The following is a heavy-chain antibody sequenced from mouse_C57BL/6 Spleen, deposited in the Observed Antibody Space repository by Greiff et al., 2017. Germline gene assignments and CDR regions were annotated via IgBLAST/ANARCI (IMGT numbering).Heavy chain of an antibody. Sequence: EVKLMESGPGLVKPSQSLSLTCSVTGYSITSGYYWNWIRQFPGNKLEWMGYISYDGSNNSNPSLKNRISITRDASKTRFFLKLNSVITEDTATYYCSRGLGRGYFDVWGTGTTVTVSS. V-gene: IGHV3-6*01. CDR1: GYSITSGYY. J-gene: IGHJ1*03. CDR2: ISYDGSN. CDR3: SRGLGRGYFDV. D-gene: IGHD4-1*01.